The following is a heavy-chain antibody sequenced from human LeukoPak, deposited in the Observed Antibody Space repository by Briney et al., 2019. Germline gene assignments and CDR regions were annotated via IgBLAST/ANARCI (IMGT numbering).Heavy chain of an antibody. D-gene: IGHD6-19*01. Sequence: GGSLRLSCAASGFTFSSYAMSWVRQAPGKGLEWVSSISSSSNYIYYADSVKGRFTISRDNAKNSLYLQMNSLRAEDTAVYYCARDPSSGWYLKGWFDPWGQGTLVTVSS. J-gene: IGHJ5*02. V-gene: IGHV3-21*01. CDR3: ARDPSSGWYLKGWFDP. CDR1: GFTFSSYA. CDR2: ISSSSNYI.